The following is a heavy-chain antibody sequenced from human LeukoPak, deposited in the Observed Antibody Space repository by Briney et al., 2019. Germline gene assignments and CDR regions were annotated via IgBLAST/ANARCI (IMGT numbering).Heavy chain of an antibody. Sequence: GGSLRPSCAASGFTFSSYAMHWVRQAPGKGLEWVAVISYDGSNKYYADSVKGRFTISRDNSKNTLYLQMNSLRAEDTAVYYCARGYCSSTSCYFDYWGQGTLVTVSS. V-gene: IGHV3-30-3*01. CDR3: ARGYCSSTSCYFDY. CDR2: ISYDGSNK. CDR1: GFTFSSYA. D-gene: IGHD2-2*01. J-gene: IGHJ4*02.